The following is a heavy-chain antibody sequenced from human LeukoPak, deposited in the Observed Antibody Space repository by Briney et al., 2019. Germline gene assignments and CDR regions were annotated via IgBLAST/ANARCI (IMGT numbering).Heavy chain of an antibody. D-gene: IGHD2-2*01. Sequence: GSLRLSCAASGFTFTTYNMHWIRQPPGKGLEWIGEINHSGSTNYNPSLKSRVTISVDTSKNQFSLKLSSVTAADTAVYYCARGYCSSTSCYENWFDPWGQGTLVTVSS. CDR3: ARGYCSSTSCYENWFDP. CDR2: INHSGST. V-gene: IGHV4-34*01. J-gene: IGHJ5*02. CDR1: GFTFTTYN.